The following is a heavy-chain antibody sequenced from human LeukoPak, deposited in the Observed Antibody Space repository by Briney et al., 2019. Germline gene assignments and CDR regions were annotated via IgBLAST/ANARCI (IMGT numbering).Heavy chain of an antibody. Sequence: SVKVSCKASGGTFSSYAISWVRQSPGQGLEWMGRIIPILGIANYAQKFQGRVTITADKSTSTAYMELSSLRSEDTAVYYCARGDILTGYYSNPFDYWGQGTLVTVSS. CDR2: IIPILGIA. V-gene: IGHV1-69*04. J-gene: IGHJ4*02. CDR1: GGTFSSYA. CDR3: ARGDILTGYYSNPFDY. D-gene: IGHD3-9*01.